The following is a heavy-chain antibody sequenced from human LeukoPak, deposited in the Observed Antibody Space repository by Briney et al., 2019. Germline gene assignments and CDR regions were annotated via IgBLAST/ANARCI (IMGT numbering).Heavy chain of an antibody. J-gene: IGHJ4*02. V-gene: IGHV4-39*07. CDR2: IYYSGST. Sequence: PSETLSLTCTVSGGSISSSSYYWGWTRQPPGKGLEWIGSIYYSGSTYYNPSLKSRVTISVETSKNQFSLKLSSVTAADTAVYYCARLGNTDDYTLYYWGQGTLVTVSS. D-gene: IGHD4-11*01. CDR3: ARLGNTDDYTLYY. CDR1: GGSISSSSYY.